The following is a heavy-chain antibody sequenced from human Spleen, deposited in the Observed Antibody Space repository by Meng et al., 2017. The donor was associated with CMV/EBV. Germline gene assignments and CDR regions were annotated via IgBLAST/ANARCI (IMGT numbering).Heavy chain of an antibody. D-gene: IGHD2-15*01. Sequence: GFSLSTGGMGVGWIRQPPGKALEWLALIYWDDDKRYSPSLKSRLTITKDTSKNQVVLTMTNMDPVDTATYYCAHRDYCSGGTCTFDYWGQGTLVTVSS. V-gene: IGHV2-5*02. CDR1: GFSLSTGGMG. CDR2: IYWDDDK. CDR3: AHRDYCSGGTCTFDY. J-gene: IGHJ4*02.